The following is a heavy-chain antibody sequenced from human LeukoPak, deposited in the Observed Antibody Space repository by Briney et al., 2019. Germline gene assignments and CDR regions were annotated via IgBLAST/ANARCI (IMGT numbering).Heavy chain of an antibody. V-gene: IGHV1-2*02. D-gene: IGHD6-13*01. CDR1: GYTFTGYY. CDR3: ARVDEGYTSTWYYY. Sequence: ASVKVSCKASGYTFTGYYMHWVRQAPGQGLEWMGWMNPHSGGTNYAQKFQGRVTMTRDTSISTGYMELSSLRTDDTAVYYCARVDEGYTSTWYYYWGQGTLVTVSS. J-gene: IGHJ4*02. CDR2: MNPHSGGT.